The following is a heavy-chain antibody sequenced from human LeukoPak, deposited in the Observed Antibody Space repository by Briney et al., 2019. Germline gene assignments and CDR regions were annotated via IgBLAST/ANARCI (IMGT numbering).Heavy chain of an antibody. J-gene: IGHJ4*02. Sequence: GGSLRLSCAASGFTVSSNYMSWVRQAPGKGLEWVSVIYSGGGTSYADSVKGRFTISRDNSKNTLYLQMNSLRVEDTAVYYCARAPPWGQNDYWGQGTLVTVSS. V-gene: IGHV3-53*01. D-gene: IGHD1-26*01. CDR1: GFTVSSNY. CDR3: ARAPPWGQNDY. CDR2: IYSGGGT.